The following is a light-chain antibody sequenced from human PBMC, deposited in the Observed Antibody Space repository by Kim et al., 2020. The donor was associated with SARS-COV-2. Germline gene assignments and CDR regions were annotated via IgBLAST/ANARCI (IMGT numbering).Light chain of an antibody. CDR2: SNN. J-gene: IGLJ1*01. CDR3: AAWDDSLNGYV. CDR1: SSNIGSNT. V-gene: IGLV1-44*01. Sequence: ELTQPPSASGTPGQRVTISCSGSSSNIGSNTVNWYQQLPGTAPKLLIYSNNQRPSGVPDRFSGSKSGTSSSLAISGLQSEDEADYYCAAWDDSLNGYVFGTGTKVTVL.